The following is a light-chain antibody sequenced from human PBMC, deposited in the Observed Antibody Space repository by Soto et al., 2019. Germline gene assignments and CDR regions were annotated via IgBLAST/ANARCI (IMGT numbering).Light chain of an antibody. CDR2: GAS. J-gene: IGKJ5*01. Sequence: IVLTHYPGTLSVSPGERASLSCRSSQSVSSSYLAWYQQKPGQAPRLLIYGASSRATGIPDRFSGSGSGTDFTLTISRLEPEDFAVYYCQHYGSSTTTLDQVTLPEI. CDR1: QSVSSSY. CDR3: QHYGSSTTT. V-gene: IGKV3-20*01.